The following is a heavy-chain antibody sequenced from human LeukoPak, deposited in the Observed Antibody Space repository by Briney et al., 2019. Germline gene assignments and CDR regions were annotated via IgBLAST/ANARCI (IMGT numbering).Heavy chain of an antibody. CDR1: GFTFSDYY. Sequence: GGSLRLSCAASGFTFSDYYMSWIRQAPGKGLEWVSYISTSGSTIYYADSVKGRFSISRDNAKNSLYLKMNSLRAEDTAVYYCARDAAFGPDYWGQGTLVTVSS. D-gene: IGHD3-16*01. CDR2: ISTSGSTI. V-gene: IGHV3-11*04. CDR3: ARDAAFGPDY. J-gene: IGHJ4*02.